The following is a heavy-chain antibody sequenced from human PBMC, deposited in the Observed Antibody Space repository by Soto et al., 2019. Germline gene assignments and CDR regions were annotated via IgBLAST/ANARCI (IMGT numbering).Heavy chain of an antibody. J-gene: IGHJ4*02. Sequence: EVQLVVESGGGLVQPGGSLRLSCAASGFTFSTYSMSWFRQAPGRGPEYVSYLHRDDTTIYYADSVRGRFTISRDNAKNSLYLQMNSLRAEDTAVYYCARDYVSRVADFDYWGRGTLVTVSS. CDR2: LHRDDTTI. D-gene: IGHD6-19*01. CDR1: GFTFSTYS. V-gene: IGHV3-48*01. CDR3: ARDYVSRVADFDY.